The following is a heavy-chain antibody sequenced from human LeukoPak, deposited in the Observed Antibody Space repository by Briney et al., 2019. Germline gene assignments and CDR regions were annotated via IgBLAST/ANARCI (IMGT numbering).Heavy chain of an antibody. CDR1: GFTFGSSW. D-gene: IGHD4-11*01. V-gene: IGHV3-7*03. CDR3: AKDRDSNWYPYFEY. J-gene: IGHJ4*02. Sequence: GGSLRLSCVVSGFTFGSSWMSWVRQAPGKGLEWVTNIKPDGSEKYYVDSVKGRFTIPRDNSRNSLYLDINNLRTEDTAIYYCAKDRDSNWYPYFEYWGQGTLITVSS. CDR2: IKPDGSEK.